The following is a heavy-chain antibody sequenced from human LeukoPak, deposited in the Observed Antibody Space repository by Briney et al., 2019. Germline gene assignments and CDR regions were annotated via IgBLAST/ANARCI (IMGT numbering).Heavy chain of an antibody. CDR3: ARHSSAIVGATDFDY. J-gene: IGHJ4*02. CDR1: GYSFTSYW. Sequence: GESLKISCKGSGYSFTSYWIGWVRQMPGKGLEWMGIIYPGDSDTRYSPSFQGQVTISADKSISTAYLQWSSLKASDTAMYYCARHSSAIVGATDFDYWGQGTLVTVSS. CDR2: IYPGDSDT. V-gene: IGHV5-51*01. D-gene: IGHD1-26*01.